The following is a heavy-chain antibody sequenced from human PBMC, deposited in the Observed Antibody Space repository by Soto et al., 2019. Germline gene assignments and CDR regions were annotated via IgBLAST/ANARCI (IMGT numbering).Heavy chain of an antibody. J-gene: IGHJ5*02. Sequence: XETLSLTCAVSGDSMSSGSYWGWIRQPPGKGLEWIGSIYHSGSTYYNPSLKSRVTISVDTSKNQFSLKLSSVTAADTAVYYCARDLRAARPRWFDPWGQGTLVTVS. CDR2: IYHSGST. V-gene: IGHV4-38-2*02. CDR1: GDSMSSGSY. CDR3: ARDLRAARPRWFDP. D-gene: IGHD6-6*01.